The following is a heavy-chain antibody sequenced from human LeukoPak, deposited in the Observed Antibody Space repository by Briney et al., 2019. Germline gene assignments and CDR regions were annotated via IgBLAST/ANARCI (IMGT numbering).Heavy chain of an antibody. D-gene: IGHD3-9*01. J-gene: IGHJ4*02. CDR1: VFTFSVYA. CDR2: MSGSGGVT. V-gene: IGHV3-23*01. CDR3: AKGGENTYFDWLSH. Sequence: GGCLRLSRAASVFTFSVYAMSCAPRVPARGLEWVLGMSGSGGVTYYGDSVKGRFTISKDNSENTLSLQMSSLRADDTALYYWAKGGENTYFDWLSHWGQGTLVTVSS.